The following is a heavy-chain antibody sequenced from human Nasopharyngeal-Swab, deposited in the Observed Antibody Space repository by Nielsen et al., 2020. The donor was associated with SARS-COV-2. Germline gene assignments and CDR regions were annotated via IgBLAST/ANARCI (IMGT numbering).Heavy chain of an antibody. V-gene: IGHV5-51*01. Sequence: GESLKISCTVSGYSFIDYWIGWVRQMPGRGLEWMGIIYPGDSDTRYNPSFQGQVTISADNSISTAYLQWGSLKVSDSAMYYCARPLAAASYYFDYWGQGTLVTVSS. CDR3: ARPLAAASYYFDY. J-gene: IGHJ4*02. CDR1: GYSFIDYW. CDR2: IYPGDSDT. D-gene: IGHD6-25*01.